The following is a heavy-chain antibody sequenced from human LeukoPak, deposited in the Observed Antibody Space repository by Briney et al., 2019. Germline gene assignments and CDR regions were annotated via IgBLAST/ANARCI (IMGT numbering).Heavy chain of an antibody. D-gene: IGHD2-15*01. CDR2: IYSDGSST. CDR3: VRDFSCSGGSCPLFDS. J-gene: IGHJ4*02. CDR1: GFTFSRFW. V-gene: IGHV3-74*01. Sequence: GGSLRLSCAASGFTFSRFWMHWVRHAPGKGLVWVSRIYSDGSSTSYADSVKGRFTISRDNSENTLYLQMSSLRAEDTAIYYCVRDFSCSGGSCPLFDSWGQGTLVSVSS.